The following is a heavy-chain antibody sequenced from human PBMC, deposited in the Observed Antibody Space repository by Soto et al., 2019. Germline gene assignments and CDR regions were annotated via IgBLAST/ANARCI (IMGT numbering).Heavy chain of an antibody. V-gene: IGHV3-33*01. J-gene: IGHJ4*02. CDR2: IWYDGSNK. D-gene: IGHD3-10*01. CDR3: ASGPYCSGSSAFDY. CDR1: GFTFSNYG. Sequence: QVQLVESGGGVVQPGRSLRLSCAASGFTFSNYGMHWVRQAPGKGLEWVALIWYDGSNKYYADSVKGRLTISRDNPKNTRYLQMNILSAEDTAVYYCASGPYCSGSSAFDYWGQGTLVIVSS.